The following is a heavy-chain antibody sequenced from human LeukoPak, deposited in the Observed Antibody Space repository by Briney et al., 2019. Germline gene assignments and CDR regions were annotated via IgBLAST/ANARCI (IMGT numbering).Heavy chain of an antibody. J-gene: IGHJ3*02. CDR3: AKDGGFSTSSDAFDI. D-gene: IGHD2-2*01. CDR1: GFTFSSYA. Sequence: GGSLRLSYAASGFTFSSYAMSWVRQAPGKGLEWVSAISGSGGSTYYADSVKGRFTISRDNSKNTLYLQMNSLRAEDTAVYYCAKDGGFSTSSDAFDIWGQGTMVTVSS. V-gene: IGHV3-23*01. CDR2: ISGSGGST.